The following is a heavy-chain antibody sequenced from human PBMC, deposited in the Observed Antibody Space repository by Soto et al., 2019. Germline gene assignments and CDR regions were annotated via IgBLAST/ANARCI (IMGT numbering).Heavy chain of an antibody. CDR1: GYSFTSYP. J-gene: IGHJ4*02. CDR2: INAGNGNT. V-gene: IGHV1-3*01. Sequence: SVKVSCKGSGYSFTSYPMHWVRQAPGQRLEWMGWINAGNGNTKYSQKFQGRVTITRDTSASTAYMELSSLRSEDTAVYYCARYDSSGYYLDYWGQGTLVTVSS. CDR3: ARYDSSGYYLDY. D-gene: IGHD3-22*01.